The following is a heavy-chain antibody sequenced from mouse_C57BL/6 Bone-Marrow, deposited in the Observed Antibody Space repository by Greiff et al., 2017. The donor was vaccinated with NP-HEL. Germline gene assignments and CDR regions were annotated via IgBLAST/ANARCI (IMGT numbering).Heavy chain of an antibody. Sequence: EVQVVESGGDLVKPGGSLKLSCAASGFTFSSYGMSWVRQTPDKRLEWVATISSGGSYTYYPDSVKGRFTISRDNAKNTLYLQMSSLKSEDTAMYYCARGRITTVVDDYWGQGTTLTVSS. V-gene: IGHV5-6*01. CDR3: ARGRITTVVDDY. J-gene: IGHJ2*01. D-gene: IGHD1-1*01. CDR1: GFTFSSYG. CDR2: ISSGGSYT.